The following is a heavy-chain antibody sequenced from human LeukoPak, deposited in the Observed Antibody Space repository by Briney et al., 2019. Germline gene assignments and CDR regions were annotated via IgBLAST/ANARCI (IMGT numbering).Heavy chain of an antibody. J-gene: IGHJ4*02. CDR1: GFTFSSYE. CDR2: IKSDGSST. V-gene: IGHV3-74*01. D-gene: IGHD4-23*01. CDR3: ARDLDYGGYSNFDY. Sequence: GGSLRLSCAASGFTFSSYEMNWVRQAPGKGLVWVSRIKSDGSSTSYADSVKGRFTISRDNAKNTLYLEMNSPRAEDTAVYYCARDLDYGGYSNFDYWGQGTLVTVSS.